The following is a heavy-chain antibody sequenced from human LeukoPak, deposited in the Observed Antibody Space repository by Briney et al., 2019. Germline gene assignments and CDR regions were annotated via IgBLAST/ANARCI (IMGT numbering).Heavy chain of an antibody. V-gene: IGHV3-48*01. D-gene: IGHD3-16*01. CDR1: GFTFINYN. Sequence: GGSLRLSCAASGFTFINYNMNWVRQAPGKGLEWVSYISGSGSTIYYADSVKGRFTISSDNAKNSLYLQMNSLRAEDTAVYYCARGVQLWDFFDYWGQGTLVTVSS. CDR3: ARGVQLWDFFDY. J-gene: IGHJ4*02. CDR2: ISGSGSTI.